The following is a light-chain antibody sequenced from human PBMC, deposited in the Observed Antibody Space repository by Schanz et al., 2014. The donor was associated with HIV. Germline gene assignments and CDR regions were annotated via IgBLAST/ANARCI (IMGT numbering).Light chain of an antibody. V-gene: IGKV1-27*01. CDR3: QQCVTYPYT. J-gene: IGKJ2*01. CDR1: QGISNY. Sequence: DFQMTQFPTSLSASVGDRVTITCRASQGISNYLAWYQQKPGKVPHLLIYGASTLQSGVPSRFSGSGSGTHFTLTISSLQPDDFATYYCQQCVTYPYTFGQGTKLDIK. CDR2: GAS.